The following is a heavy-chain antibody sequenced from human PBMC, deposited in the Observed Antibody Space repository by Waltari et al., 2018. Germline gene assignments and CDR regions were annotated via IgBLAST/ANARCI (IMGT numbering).Heavy chain of an antibody. CDR3: ARGGRSGAFDV. Sequence: DVQLVESGGGLAQPGGSLRLSCAASGFTLSTSWMSWVRQDPGKGLEWVANIKQDGSDKFYVDSVKGRFTISRDNVENSLDLQMNSLRAEDTAVYYCARGGRSGAFDVLGQGTMVTVSS. V-gene: IGHV3-7*01. D-gene: IGHD3-16*01. J-gene: IGHJ3*01. CDR1: GFTLSTSW. CDR2: IKQDGSDK.